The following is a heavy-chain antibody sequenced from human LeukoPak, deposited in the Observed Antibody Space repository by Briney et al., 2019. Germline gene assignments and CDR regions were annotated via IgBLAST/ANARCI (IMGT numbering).Heavy chain of an antibody. CDR1: GGSISSSSYY. Sequence: SETLSLACTVSGGSISSSSYYWGWIRQPPGKGLEWIGTIYYSGSTYYNPSLKSRVTISVDTSKNQFSLKLNSVTAADTAVYYCARRHSDFWSGFTDFWGQGTLVTVSS. CDR2: IYYSGST. J-gene: IGHJ4*02. CDR3: ARRHSDFWSGFTDF. D-gene: IGHD3-3*01. V-gene: IGHV4-39*01.